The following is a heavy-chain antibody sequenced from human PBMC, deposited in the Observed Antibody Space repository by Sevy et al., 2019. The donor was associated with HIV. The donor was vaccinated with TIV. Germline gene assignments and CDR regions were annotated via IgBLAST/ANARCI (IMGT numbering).Heavy chain of an antibody. V-gene: IGHV4-31*03. J-gene: IGHJ6*02. Sequence: SETLSLTCTVSGGSISSGGYYWSWIRQHPGKGLEWIGYIYYSGSTYYNPSLKSRVTISVDTSKNQFSLKLSSVTVADTAVYYCARDRDCSGGSCYPGSYGMDVWGQRTTVTVSS. D-gene: IGHD2-15*01. CDR3: ARDRDCSGGSCYPGSYGMDV. CDR2: IYYSGST. CDR1: GGSISSGGYY.